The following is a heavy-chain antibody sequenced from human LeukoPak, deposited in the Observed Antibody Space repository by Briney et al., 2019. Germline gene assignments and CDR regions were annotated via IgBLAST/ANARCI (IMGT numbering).Heavy chain of an antibody. V-gene: IGHV3-7*03. J-gene: IGHJ4*02. CDR2: IKQDGSEK. CDR3: AGGTGFIIKD. CDR1: GFTFSLYW. Sequence: GGSLGLSCAASGFTFSLYWMNWVRRAPGKGLEWVANIKQDGSEKNYVDSVKGRFTISRGNAKNSLYLQMNNLRVEDTAMYYCAGGTGFIIKDWGQGTLVTVSS. D-gene: IGHD3-9*01.